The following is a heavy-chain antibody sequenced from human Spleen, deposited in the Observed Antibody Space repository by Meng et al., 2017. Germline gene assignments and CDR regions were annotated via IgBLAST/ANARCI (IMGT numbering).Heavy chain of an antibody. CDR1: GGSFSDYY. D-gene: IGHD4-11*01. CDR2: INHSGST. J-gene: IGHJ4*02. Sequence: QGQVEESGPGLVKPSETLSLTCAVYGGSFSDYYWSWIRQPPGKGLEWIGEINHSGSTNYNPSLESRATISVDTSQNNLSLKLSSVTAADSAVYYCARGPTTMAHDFDYWGQGTLVTVSS. V-gene: IGHV4-34*01. CDR3: ARGPTTMAHDFDY.